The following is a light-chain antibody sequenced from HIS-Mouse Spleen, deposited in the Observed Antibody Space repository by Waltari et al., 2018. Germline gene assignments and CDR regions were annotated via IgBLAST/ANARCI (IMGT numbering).Light chain of an antibody. CDR3: AAWDDSLSGPV. CDR2: RNK. Sequence: QSVLTQPPSASGTPGQRVTISCSGSSSNIGSNYVYWYQQLPGPAPNLLIYRNKQRPSGVPDRFSGSKSGTSASLAISGLRSEDEADYYCAAWDDSLSGPVFGGGTKLTVL. CDR1: SSNIGSNY. J-gene: IGLJ3*02. V-gene: IGLV1-47*01.